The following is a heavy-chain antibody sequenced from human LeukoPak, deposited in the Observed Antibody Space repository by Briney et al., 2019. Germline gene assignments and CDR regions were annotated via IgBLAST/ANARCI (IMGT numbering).Heavy chain of an antibody. V-gene: IGHV3-21*01. Sequence: PGGSLRLSCAASGFTFSSYSMNWVRQAPGKGLEWVSSISSSSSYIYYADSVKGRFTISRDNAKNSLYLQMNSLRAEDAAVYYCAKAWQSDYWGQGTLVTASS. CDR3: AKAWQSDY. CDR2: ISSSSSYI. J-gene: IGHJ4*02. CDR1: GFTFSSYS.